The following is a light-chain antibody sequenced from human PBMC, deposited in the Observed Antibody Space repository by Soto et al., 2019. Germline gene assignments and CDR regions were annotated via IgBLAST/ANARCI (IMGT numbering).Light chain of an antibody. CDR1: QSIRTS. CDR3: QQYETFSGT. CDR2: VAS. V-gene: IGKV1-5*01. J-gene: IGKJ1*01. Sequence: DIQMTQSPSSLSASVGDRVTITCRASQSIRTSVNWYQQKPGKAPKLLIYVASALPRGVPSRFSGSGSGTKFTLTIASLQPDDFATYYCQQYETFSGTFGPGTKV.